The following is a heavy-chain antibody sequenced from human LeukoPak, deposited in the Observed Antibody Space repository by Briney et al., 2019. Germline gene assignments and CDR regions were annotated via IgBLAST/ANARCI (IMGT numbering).Heavy chain of an antibody. CDR2: ISWNSGSI. J-gene: IGHJ4*02. V-gene: IGHV3-9*01. D-gene: IGHD5-18*01. CDR3: TRAPGPGYSYGYDYFDY. Sequence: GGSLRLSCAASGFTFDDYAMHWVRQTPGKGLEWVSGISWNSGSIGYADSVKGRFTIPRDNAKNSLYLQMNSLRAEDTALYYCTRAPGPGYSYGYDYFDYWGQGTLDTVSS. CDR1: GFTFDDYA.